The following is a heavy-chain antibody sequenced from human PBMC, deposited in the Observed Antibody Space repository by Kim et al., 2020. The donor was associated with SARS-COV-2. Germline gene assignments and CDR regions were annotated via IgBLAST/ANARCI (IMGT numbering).Heavy chain of an antibody. J-gene: IGHJ4*02. CDR3: ARDTGGAGWRPHYFEY. V-gene: IGHV3-48*03. CDR1: GFTFSNSE. Sequence: GGSLRLSCEVSGFTFSNSEMNWVRQAPGKGPEWLSYISNSAGTIYYADSVKGRFTISRDNAKNSLYLQLNSLRAADTAVYYCARDTGGAGWRPHYFEYWGQGTLVTVSS. CDR2: ISNSAGTI. D-gene: IGHD6-19*01.